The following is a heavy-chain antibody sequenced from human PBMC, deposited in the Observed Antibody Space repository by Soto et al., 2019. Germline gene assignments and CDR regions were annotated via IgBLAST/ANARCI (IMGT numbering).Heavy chain of an antibody. CDR3: ARDDSGFSGSHYIDYFNY. CDR2: IYYSGST. Sequence: SETLSLTCTVSGGSISSGDYYWRWIRQPPGKGLEWIGYIYYSGSTYYNPSLKSRVTISVDTSKNQFSLKLSSVTAADTAVYYCARDDSGFSGSHYIDYFNYWGQGALVTVSS. D-gene: IGHD1-26*01. J-gene: IGHJ4*02. V-gene: IGHV4-30-4*01. CDR1: GGSISSGDYY.